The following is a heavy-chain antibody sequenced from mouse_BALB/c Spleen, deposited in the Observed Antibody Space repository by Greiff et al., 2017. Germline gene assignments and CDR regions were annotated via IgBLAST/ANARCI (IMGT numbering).Heavy chain of an antibody. V-gene: IGHV5-9-4*01. CDR2: ISSGGSYT. CDR3: ARVDDGYPFDY. D-gene: IGHD2-3*01. Sequence: EVQLVESGGGLVQPGGSLKLSCAASGFTFSSYAMSWVRQSPEKRLEWVAEISSGGSYTYYPDTVTGRFTISRDNAKNTLYLEMSSLRSEDTAMYYCARVDDGYPFDYWGQGTTLTVSS. J-gene: IGHJ2*01. CDR1: GFTFSSYA.